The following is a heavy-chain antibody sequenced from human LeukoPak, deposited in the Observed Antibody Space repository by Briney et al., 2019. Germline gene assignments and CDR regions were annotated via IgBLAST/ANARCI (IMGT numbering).Heavy chain of an antibody. CDR2: MNPNSGNT. CDR3: ARGVTIFGVVTYYFDY. J-gene: IGHJ4*02. V-gene: IGHV1-8*03. D-gene: IGHD3-3*01. Sequence: ASVKVSCKASGYTFTSYDINWVRQATGQGLEWMGWMNPNSGNTGYAQKFQGRVTITRNTSISTAYMELSSLRSEDTAVYYCARGVTIFGVVTYYFDYWGQGTLVTVSS. CDR1: GYTFTSYD.